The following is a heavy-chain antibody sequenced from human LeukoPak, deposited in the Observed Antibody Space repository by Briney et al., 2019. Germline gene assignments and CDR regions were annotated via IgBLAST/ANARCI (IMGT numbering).Heavy chain of an antibody. V-gene: IGHV1-46*01. J-gene: IGHJ3*02. CDR3: ARVTTSDAFDI. CDR1: GYTFISHY. Sequence: ASVKVSCKASGYTFISHYMHWVRQAPGQGLEWLGIINPSGGSTTYAQKFQGRVTVTRDTSTSTVYMELSSLRSEDTAVYCCARVTTSDAFDIGGQGTMVTVSS. CDR2: INPSGGST. D-gene: IGHD4-17*01.